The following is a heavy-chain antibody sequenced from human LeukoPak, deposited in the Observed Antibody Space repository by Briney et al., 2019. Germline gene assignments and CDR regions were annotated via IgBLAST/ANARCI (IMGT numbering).Heavy chain of an antibody. CDR3: ATNTAMANDAFDI. CDR1: GGSISSGGYS. D-gene: IGHD5-18*01. V-gene: IGHV4-30-2*01. CDR2: IYHSGST. Sequence: SQTLSLTCAVSGGSISSGGYSWSWIRQPPGKGLKWIGYIYHSGSTYYNPSLKSRVSISVDRSKNQFSLKLSSVTAADTAVYYCATNTAMANDAFDIWGQGTMVTVSS. J-gene: IGHJ3*02.